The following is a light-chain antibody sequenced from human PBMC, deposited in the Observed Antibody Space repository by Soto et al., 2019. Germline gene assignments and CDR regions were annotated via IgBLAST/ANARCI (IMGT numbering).Light chain of an antibody. Sequence: DIQMTQSPFSLSASVGDRVTITCRASQGIRNYLGWFQQKPGEAPKRLIHATSSLESGVPSRFSGSGSGTEFTLTISSQQHEDFATYCCLQHNSYPYTFGQGTKLEIK. CDR2: ATS. CDR1: QGIRNY. V-gene: IGKV1-17*01. CDR3: LQHNSYPYT. J-gene: IGKJ2*01.